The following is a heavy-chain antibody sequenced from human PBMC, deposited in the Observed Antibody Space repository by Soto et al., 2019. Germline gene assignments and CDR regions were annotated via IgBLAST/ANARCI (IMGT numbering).Heavy chain of an antibody. D-gene: IGHD3-3*01. J-gene: IGHJ6*03. CDR3: ARQVSRFLEWSSEYYYYYMDV. CDR1: GYSFTSYW. CDR2: IYPGDSDT. V-gene: IGHV5-51*01. Sequence: GESLKISCKGSGYSFTSYWIGWVRQMPGKGLEWMGIIYPGDSDTRYSPSFQGQVTISADKSISTAYLQWSSLKASDTAMYYCARQVSRFLEWSSEYYYYYMDVWGKGTTVTVSS.